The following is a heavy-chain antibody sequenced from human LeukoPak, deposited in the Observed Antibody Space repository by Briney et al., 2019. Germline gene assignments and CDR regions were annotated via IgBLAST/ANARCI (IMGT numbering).Heavy chain of an antibody. V-gene: IGHV4-59*01. D-gene: IGHD5-18*01. J-gene: IGHJ4*02. Sequence: SETLSLTCTVSGXSINNYFWSWIRQSPGKGLEWIAYIYHSGSANYNPSLYSRVTISVDTSRNQVSLKLSSVTAADTAVYYCARGVDTAMALDYWGQGTLVTVSS. CDR1: GXSINNYF. CDR3: ARGVDTAMALDY. CDR2: IYHSGSA.